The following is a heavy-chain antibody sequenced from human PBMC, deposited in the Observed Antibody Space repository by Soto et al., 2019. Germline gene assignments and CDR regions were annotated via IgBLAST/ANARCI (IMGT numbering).Heavy chain of an antibody. CDR2: ISTYNGHT. J-gene: IGHJ4*02. CDR1: GYSFTSYG. V-gene: IGHV1-18*01. Sequence: QVQLVQSGTEVKKPGASVKVSCKASGYSFTSYGITWVRQAPGQGLEWMGWISTYNGHTDYSQMLQGRVTMTKDTSTTTAYMELRSLRSDDTAVYYCVSGSYFDYWGLGTLVTVSS. CDR3: VSGSYFDY.